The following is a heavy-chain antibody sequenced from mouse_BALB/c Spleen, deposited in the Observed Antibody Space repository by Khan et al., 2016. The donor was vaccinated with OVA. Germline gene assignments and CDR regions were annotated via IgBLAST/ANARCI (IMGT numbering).Heavy chain of an antibody. Sequence: QVQLQQSGPGLVAPSQSLSITCTVSGFSLTTYGVHWVRQPPGKGLEWLVVIWSDGSTNYNSVLKSRLSISQDNSKSQVFLKMNSLQTDDTAMYYCARWFDGYSSLYAMDYWGQGTSVTVSS. CDR2: IWSDGST. D-gene: IGHD2-3*01. J-gene: IGHJ4*01. CDR3: ARWFDGYSSLYAMDY. CDR1: GFSLTTYG. V-gene: IGHV2-6*02.